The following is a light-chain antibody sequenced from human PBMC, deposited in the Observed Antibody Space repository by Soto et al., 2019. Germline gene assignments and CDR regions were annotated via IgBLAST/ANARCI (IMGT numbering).Light chain of an antibody. Sequence: QLVLTQPPSVSGAPGQRVTISCTGSSSNIGAGHGVHWYQQLPGTAPKLLIYGNTNRPSGVPDRFSGSKPGTSASLAITGLQAEDEADYYCQSYDSSLSAVVFGGGTKVTVL. CDR3: QSYDSSLSAVV. V-gene: IGLV1-40*01. CDR2: GNT. CDR1: SSNIGAGHG. J-gene: IGLJ3*02.